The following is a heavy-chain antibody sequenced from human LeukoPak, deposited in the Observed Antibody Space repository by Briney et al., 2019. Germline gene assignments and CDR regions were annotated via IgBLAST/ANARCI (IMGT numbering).Heavy chain of an antibody. Sequence: QPEGSLRLSCAASGFTFSSYWMSWVRQAPGKGLEWVANIKQDGSEKYYVDSVKGRFTISRDNAKNSLYLQMNSLRAEDTAVYYCARATEYYDSWSGYSYAFDIWGQGTMVTVSS. V-gene: IGHV3-7*01. CDR1: GFTFSSYW. CDR2: IKQDGSEK. J-gene: IGHJ3*02. D-gene: IGHD3-3*01. CDR3: ARATEYYDSWSGYSYAFDI.